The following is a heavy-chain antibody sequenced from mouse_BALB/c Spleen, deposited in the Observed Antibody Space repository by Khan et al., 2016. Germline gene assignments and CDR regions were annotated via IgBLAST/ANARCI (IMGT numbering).Heavy chain of an antibody. CDR1: GFSLTSYG. Sequence: QVQLKQSGPGLVQPSQSLSITCTVSGFSLTSYGVHWVRQSPGKGLEWLGVIWSGGSTDYNAAFISKLSISKDNSKSQAFFKMNSLQANDTAIYYCARNYYRYGGYYFDYWGQGTTLTVSS. J-gene: IGHJ2*01. V-gene: IGHV2-2*02. CDR3: ARNYYRYGGYYFDY. CDR2: IWSGGST. D-gene: IGHD2-14*01.